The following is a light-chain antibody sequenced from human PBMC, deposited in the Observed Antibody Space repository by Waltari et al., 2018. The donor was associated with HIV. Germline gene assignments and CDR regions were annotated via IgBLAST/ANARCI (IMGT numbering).Light chain of an antibody. V-gene: IGKV1-39*01. CDR3: QQSFSAAIT. J-gene: IGKJ5*01. CDR2: GAS. Sequence: IQMTQSPSSLSASVGDTVPITCRASQNIHNYLNWYQQRPGKPPNLLIYGASSLQPGVPSRFSARAAGANFTLTITRLQPEDFASYYCQQSFSAAITLGQGTRL. CDR1: QNIHNY.